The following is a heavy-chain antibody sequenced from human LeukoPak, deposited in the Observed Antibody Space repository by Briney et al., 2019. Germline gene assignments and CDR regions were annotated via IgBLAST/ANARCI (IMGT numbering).Heavy chain of an antibody. CDR1: GGSISSGYSY. Sequence: SETLSLTCTVSGGSISSGYSYWTWVRQPAGKGLEWMGHIYTSGKIDYNPSLESRVTISVDTSKNQFSLRLNSVTAADTAVYYCAGGHCRTNNCPHDSSWPFDPWGQGTLVTVSS. V-gene: IGHV4-61*09. D-gene: IGHD6-13*01. CDR3: AGGHCRTNNCPHDSSWPFDP. CDR2: IYTSGKI. J-gene: IGHJ5*02.